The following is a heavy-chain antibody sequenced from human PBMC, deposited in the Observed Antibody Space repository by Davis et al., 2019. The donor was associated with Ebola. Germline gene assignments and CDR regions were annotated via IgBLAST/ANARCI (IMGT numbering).Heavy chain of an antibody. CDR1: GYTFTGYY. CDR2: INPNSGGT. CDR3: ARALTMIVVALGGY. V-gene: IGHV1-2*02. D-gene: IGHD3-22*01. Sequence: ASVKVSCKASGYTFTGYYMHWVRQAPGQGLEWMGWINPNSGGTNYAQKFHGRVTITRDTSISTAYMEVSRLRSDDTAVYYCARALTMIVVALGGYWGQGTLVTVSS. J-gene: IGHJ4*02.